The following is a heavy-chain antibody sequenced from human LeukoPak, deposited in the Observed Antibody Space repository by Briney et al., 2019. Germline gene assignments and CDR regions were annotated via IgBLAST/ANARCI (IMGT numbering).Heavy chain of an antibody. CDR2: ISAYNGNA. V-gene: IGHV1-18*01. CDR3: ARAQYQLLSRWFDP. D-gene: IGHD2-2*01. CDR1: GYTFTSYG. Sequence: ASVKVSCKASGYTFTSYGISWVRQAPGQGLEWMGWISAYNGNANYAQKLQGRVTMTTDTSTSTAYMELRSLRSDDTAVYYCARAQYQLLSRWFDPWGQGTLVTVSS. J-gene: IGHJ5*02.